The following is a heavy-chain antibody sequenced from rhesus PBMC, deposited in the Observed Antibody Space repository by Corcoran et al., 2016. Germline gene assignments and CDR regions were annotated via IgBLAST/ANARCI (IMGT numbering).Heavy chain of an antibody. J-gene: IGHJ4*01. CDR2: IYMGGGCT. D-gene: IGHD6-31*01. CDR3: ASSKYSSEVDY. Sequence: EVQLVESGGGLAKPGGSLRLSCAASGFTVSRYWRNGVAQAPGKGLEWVSAIYMGGGCTYYADSVMGRFTISRDNSQNTLSLQMNSLRPQDTAVYYCASSKYSSEVDYWGQGVLVTVSS. CDR1: GFTVSRYW. V-gene: IGHV3S25*01.